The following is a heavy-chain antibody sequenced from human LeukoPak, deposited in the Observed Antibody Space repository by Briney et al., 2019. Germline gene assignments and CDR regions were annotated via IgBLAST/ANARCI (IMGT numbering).Heavy chain of an antibody. V-gene: IGHV4-38-2*02. D-gene: IGHD2-2*01. Sequence: SIYHSGSTYYNPSLKSRVTISVDTSKNQFSLKLSSVTAADTAVYYCARGGGSSSYYYGMDVWGQGTTVTVSS. J-gene: IGHJ6*02. CDR3: ARGGGSSSYYYGMDV. CDR2: IYHSGST.